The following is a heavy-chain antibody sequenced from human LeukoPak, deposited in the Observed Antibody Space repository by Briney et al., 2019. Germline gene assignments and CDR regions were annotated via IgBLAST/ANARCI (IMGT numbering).Heavy chain of an antibody. J-gene: IGHJ5*02. D-gene: IGHD6-13*01. CDR1: GGSISSSGYY. V-gene: IGHV4-39*07. Sequence: KPSETLSLTCTVSGGSISSSGYYWGWIRQPPGKGLEWIGSIYYSGSTYYNPSLKSRVTMSVDTSKNQFSLKLSSVTAADTAVYYCARDKSISAAGWLDPWGQGTLVTVSS. CDR2: IYYSGST. CDR3: ARDKSISAAGWLDP.